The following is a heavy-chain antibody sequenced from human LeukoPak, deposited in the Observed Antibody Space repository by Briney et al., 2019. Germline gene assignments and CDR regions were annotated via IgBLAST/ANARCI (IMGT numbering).Heavy chain of an antibody. CDR3: AKLPATNYYYYMDV. CDR1: GGSFSGYY. Sequence: SETLSLTCAVYGGSFSGYYWSWIRQPPGKGLEWIGAINHSGSTNYNPSLKSRVTISVDTSKNQFSLKLSSVTAADTAVYYCAKLPATNYYYYMDVWGKGTTVTVSS. CDR2: INHSGST. V-gene: IGHV4-34*01. D-gene: IGHD1-7*01. J-gene: IGHJ6*03.